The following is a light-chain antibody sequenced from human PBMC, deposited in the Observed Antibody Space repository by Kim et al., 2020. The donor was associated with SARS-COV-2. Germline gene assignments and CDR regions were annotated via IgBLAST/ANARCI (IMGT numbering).Light chain of an antibody. Sequence: SVSPGQPASIPCSGDKLGDKYACWYQQKPGQSPVLVIYQDSKRPSGIPERFSGSNSGNTATLTISGTQAMDEADYYCQAWDSSTGVFGGGTQLTVL. J-gene: IGLJ3*02. CDR3: QAWDSSTGV. V-gene: IGLV3-1*01. CDR2: QDS. CDR1: KLGDKY.